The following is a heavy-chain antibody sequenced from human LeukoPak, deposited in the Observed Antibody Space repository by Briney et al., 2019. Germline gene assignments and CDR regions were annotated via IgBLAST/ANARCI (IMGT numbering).Heavy chain of an antibody. J-gene: IGHJ4*02. Sequence: PSETLSLTCTVSGGSISSSSYYWGWIRQPPGKGLEWIGSIYYSGSTYYNPSLKSRVTISVDTSKNQFSLKLSSVTAADTAVYYCARHPPPFGGYSYYFDYWGQGTLVTVSS. CDR1: GGSISSSSYY. CDR3: ARHPPPFGGYSYYFDY. CDR2: IYYSGST. V-gene: IGHV4-39*01. D-gene: IGHD3-22*01.